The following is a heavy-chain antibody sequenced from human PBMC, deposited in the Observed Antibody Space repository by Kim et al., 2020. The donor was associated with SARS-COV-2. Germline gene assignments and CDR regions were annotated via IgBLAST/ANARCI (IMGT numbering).Heavy chain of an antibody. J-gene: IGHJ4*02. V-gene: IGHV3-23*01. CDR3: AKVVVPAAPKPDY. D-gene: IGHD2-2*01. Sequence: ADSVKGRFTISRDNSKNTLYLQMNSLRAEDTAVYYCAKVVVPAAPKPDYWGQGTLVTVSS.